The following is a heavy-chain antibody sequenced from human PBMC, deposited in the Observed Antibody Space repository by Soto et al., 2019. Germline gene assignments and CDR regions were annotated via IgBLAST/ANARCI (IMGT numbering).Heavy chain of an antibody. Sequence: EVQLLESGGGLVQPGGSLRLSCAASGFTFSSYAMSWVRQAPGKGLEWVSVISGSDGSTYYADSVKGRFTISRDNSKNTLYLQMNSLRAEDTAVYYCARRSRGWYFDYWGQGTLVTVSS. CDR1: GFTFSSYA. J-gene: IGHJ4*02. D-gene: IGHD6-19*01. CDR3: ARRSRGWYFDY. V-gene: IGHV3-23*01. CDR2: ISGSDGST.